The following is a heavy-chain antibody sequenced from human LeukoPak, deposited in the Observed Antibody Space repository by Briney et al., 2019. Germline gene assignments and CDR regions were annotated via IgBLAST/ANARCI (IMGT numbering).Heavy chain of an antibody. CDR2: IYHSGST. J-gene: IGHJ4*02. D-gene: IGHD4-17*01. CDR1: GFTFSSYW. CDR3: ARVTTVTLEV. V-gene: IGHV4-4*02. Sequence: PGGSLRLSCAASGFTFSSYWMSWVRQAPGKGLEWIGSIYHSGSTYYNPSLKSRVTISVDTSKNQFSPKLSSVTAADTAVYYCARVTTVTLEVWGQGTLVTVSS.